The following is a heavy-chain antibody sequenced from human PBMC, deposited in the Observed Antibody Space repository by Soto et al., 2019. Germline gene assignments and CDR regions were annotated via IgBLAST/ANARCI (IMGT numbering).Heavy chain of an antibody. J-gene: IGHJ4*02. CDR1: GGSISSGGYY. CDR2: IYSSGIT. CDR3: ATKPNGLYYFDY. D-gene: IGHD2-8*01. V-gene: IGHV4-31*03. Sequence: QVQLQESGPGLVQPSQTLSLTCTVSGGSISSGGYYWSWIRQHPGKGLEWIGYIYSSGITYYNPHLKSRVTMSVDMSKNQFSLRLSSVTAADTAVYYCATKPNGLYYFDYWGQGTLVTVSS.